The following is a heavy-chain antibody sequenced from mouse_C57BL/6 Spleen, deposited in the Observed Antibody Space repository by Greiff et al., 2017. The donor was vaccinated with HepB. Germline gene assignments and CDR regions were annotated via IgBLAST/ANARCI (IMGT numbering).Heavy chain of an antibody. CDR2: INPNNGGT. Sequence: EVQLQQSGPELVKPGASVKISCKASGYTFTDYYMNWVKQSHGKSLEWIGDINPNNGGTSYNQKFKGKATLTVDKSSSTAYMELRSLTSEDSAVYYCAYDHEDFDYWGQGTTLTVSS. CDR1: GYTFTDYY. V-gene: IGHV1-26*01. D-gene: IGHD2-3*01. J-gene: IGHJ2*01. CDR3: AYDHEDFDY.